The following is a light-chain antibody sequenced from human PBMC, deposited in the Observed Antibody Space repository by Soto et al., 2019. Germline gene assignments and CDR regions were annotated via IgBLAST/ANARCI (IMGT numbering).Light chain of an antibody. CDR1: QSVNSY. V-gene: IGKV3-11*01. Sequence: EIVLTQSPATLSLSPGERATLSCRASQSVNSYLAWYQHKPGQAPRLLIYDASNRATGIPARFSGSGSGTDFPLTLRSLEPEDFAVYYCPQRSNWPPLTFGGGTRVEIK. J-gene: IGKJ4*01. CDR3: PQRSNWPPLT. CDR2: DAS.